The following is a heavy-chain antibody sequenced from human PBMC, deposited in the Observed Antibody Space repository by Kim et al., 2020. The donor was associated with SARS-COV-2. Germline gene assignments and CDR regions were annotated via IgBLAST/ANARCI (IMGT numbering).Heavy chain of an antibody. Sequence: GGSLRLSCAASGFTINTNYVNWVRQAPGKGLEWVSSMYSGGSTYHADSVKGRFTISRDNSKNTVYLQMNSLRTEDTAVYFCFGGYYYYDMAIWGQGTPATVSS. CDR2: MYSGGST. J-gene: IGHJ6*02. CDR3: FGGYYYYDMAI. D-gene: IGHD3-10*01. V-gene: IGHV3-66*01. CDR1: GFTINTNY.